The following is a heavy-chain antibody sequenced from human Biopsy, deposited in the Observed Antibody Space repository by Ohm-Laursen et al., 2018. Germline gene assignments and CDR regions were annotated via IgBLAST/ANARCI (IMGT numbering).Heavy chain of an antibody. CDR1: GVTLSGYA. D-gene: IGHD4-17*01. J-gene: IGHJ4*02. CDR3: ATAAYAPPYFDL. Sequence: GSLRLSCSASGVTLSGYAMNWVRQAPGKGLEWVSSITGGGNYINYADSVRGRFTISRDNSKNSVYSVISSLRAEDTAVYFCATAAYAPPYFDLWGRGTVVTVSS. V-gene: IGHV3-21*06. CDR2: ITGGGNYI.